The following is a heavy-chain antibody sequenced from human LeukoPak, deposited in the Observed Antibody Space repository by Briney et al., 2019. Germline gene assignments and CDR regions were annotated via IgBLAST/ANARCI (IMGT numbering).Heavy chain of an antibody. J-gene: IGHJ4*02. CDR3: AKTRGKYGSGTYFDS. Sequence: SLRLSCAASGFTFDDYTIHWVRQAPGKGLEWVSGITWNSAVLGYADSVKGRFTISRDNAKNSLYLQMNSLRAEDMALYYCAKTRGKYGSGTYFDSWGQGTLVTLSS. CDR2: ITWNSAVL. CDR1: GFTFDDYT. V-gene: IGHV3-9*03. D-gene: IGHD3-10*01.